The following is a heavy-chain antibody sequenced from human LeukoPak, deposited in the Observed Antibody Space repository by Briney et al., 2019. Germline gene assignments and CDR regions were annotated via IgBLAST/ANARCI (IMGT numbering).Heavy chain of an antibody. CDR1: GFIFKDYA. J-gene: IGHJ2*01. Sequence: PGGSLRLSCAASGFIFKDYAMNWVRQAPGKGLQWVSSIHYSGRATYYADSVKGRFTIFRDNSKNTLCLQMNSLRAEDSAVYYCAKAANEKTANVTAARSYWYFDLWGRGTLITVSS. D-gene: IGHD6-13*01. CDR2: IHYSGRAT. CDR3: AKAANEKTANVTAARSYWYFDL. V-gene: IGHV3-23*01.